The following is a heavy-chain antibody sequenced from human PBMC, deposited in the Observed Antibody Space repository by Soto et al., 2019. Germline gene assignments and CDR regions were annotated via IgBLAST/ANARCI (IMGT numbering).Heavy chain of an antibody. J-gene: IGHJ4*02. V-gene: IGHV4-59*12. CDR1: GGSIRPYY. CDR3: ARGSPLSSSFPLDY. Sequence: QVQLQESGPGLVKPSETLSLTCTVFGGSIRPYYWSWIRQPPGKELEWIGYTYYTGSTNYSPSLKSRVTMSLDTSKNLLSLKLNSVTAADTAVYYCARGSPLSSSFPLDYWGQGSLVAVSS. D-gene: IGHD6-6*01. CDR2: TYYTGST.